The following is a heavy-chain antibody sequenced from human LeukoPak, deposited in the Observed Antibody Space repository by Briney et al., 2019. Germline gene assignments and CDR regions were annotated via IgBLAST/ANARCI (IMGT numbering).Heavy chain of an antibody. J-gene: IGHJ4*02. CDR2: IYMSGTT. Sequence: GGSLRLSCAVSGFTVSSNYMSWVRQAPGKGLEWVSVIYMSGTTYYGDSVKGRFTISRDNSKNTLFLQMNSLRTEDTAVYFCAAPISVYYNYWGQGTLVTVSS. V-gene: IGHV3-66*02. CDR1: GFTVSSNY. D-gene: IGHD5/OR15-5a*01. CDR3: AAPISVYYNY.